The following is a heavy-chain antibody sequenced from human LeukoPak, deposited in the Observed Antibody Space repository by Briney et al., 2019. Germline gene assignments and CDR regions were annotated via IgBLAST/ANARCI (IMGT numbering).Heavy chain of an antibody. D-gene: IGHD5-12*01. V-gene: IGHV4-59*01. CDR1: GGSISNYY. Sequence: SETLSLTCTVSGGSISNYYWSWIRQPPGKGLGWIGYIYYSGSTNYNPSLKSRVTISVDTSKNQFSLKLSSVTAEDTAVYYCARALYSGYDYWGQGTLVIVSS. J-gene: IGHJ4*02. CDR3: ARALYSGYDY. CDR2: IYYSGST.